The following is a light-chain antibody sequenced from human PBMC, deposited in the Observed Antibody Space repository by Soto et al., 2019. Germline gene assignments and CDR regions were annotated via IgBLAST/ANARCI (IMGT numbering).Light chain of an antibody. CDR2: WAS. CDR3: QQYYSTPRT. CDR1: QTVLYSSNNKNH. V-gene: IGKV4-1*01. J-gene: IGKJ1*01. Sequence: DIVMTQSPDSLSGSLGERATINCKSSQTVLYSSNNKNHLAWYQQRPGQPPKLLFSWASTRESGVPDRFSASGSGTDFTLSIGSLQAEDVAVYYCQQYYSTPRTFGQGTKVEIK.